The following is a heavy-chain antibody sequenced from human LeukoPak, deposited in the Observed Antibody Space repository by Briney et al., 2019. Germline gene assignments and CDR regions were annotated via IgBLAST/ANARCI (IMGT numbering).Heavy chain of an antibody. D-gene: IGHD6-13*01. CDR2: IIPILGIA. CDR1: GGTFSSYA. V-gene: IGHV1-69*04. Sequence: GSSVKVSCKASGGTFSSYAISWVRQAPGQGLEWMGRIIPILGIANYAQKFQGRVTITADKSTSTAYMELSSLRSEDTAVYYCASRGPAAAGTNYYYMDVWGKGTTVTVSS. J-gene: IGHJ6*03. CDR3: ASRGPAAAGTNYYYMDV.